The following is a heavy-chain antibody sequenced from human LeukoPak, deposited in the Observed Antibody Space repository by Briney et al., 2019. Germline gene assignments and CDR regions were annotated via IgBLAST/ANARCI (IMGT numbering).Heavy chain of an antibody. J-gene: IGHJ5*02. V-gene: IGHV2-5*02. CDR3: AHREITPMGPPRGFDP. CDR2: IYWDDDK. CDR1: GFSLSTSGVG. Sequence: SGPTLVNPTQTLTLTCTYSGFSLSTSGVGVGWIRQPPGKALEWLALIYWDDDKRYSPSLKSRLTITKDTSKNQVVLTMTNMDPLDTATYYCAHREITPMGPPRGFDPWGQGTLVTVSS. D-gene: IGHD3-10*01.